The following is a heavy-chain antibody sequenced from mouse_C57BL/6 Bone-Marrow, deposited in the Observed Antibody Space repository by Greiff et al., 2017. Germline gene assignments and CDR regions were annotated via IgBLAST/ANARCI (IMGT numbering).Heavy chain of an antibody. V-gene: IGHV5-6*01. J-gene: IGHJ3*01. Sequence: EVKLVESGGDLVKPGGSLKLSCAASGFTFSSYGMSWVRQTPDKRLEWVATISSGGSYTYYPDSVKGRFTISRDNAKKTLYLQMSSLKSEDTAMYYCARHLVGFAYWGQGTLVTVSA. D-gene: IGHD1-3*01. CDR3: ARHLVGFAY. CDR2: ISSGGSYT. CDR1: GFTFSSYG.